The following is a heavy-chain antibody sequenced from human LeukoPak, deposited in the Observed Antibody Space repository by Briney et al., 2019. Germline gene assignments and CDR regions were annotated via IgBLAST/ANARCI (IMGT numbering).Heavy chain of an antibody. V-gene: IGHV3-48*03. CDR3: ARVEYSGYVRFSYYYMDV. CDR2: ISSSGSTI. CDR1: GFTFSSYE. Sequence: PGGSLRLSCAASGFTFSSYEMNWVRQAPGKGLEWVSYISSSGSTIYYADSVKGRFTISRDNAKNSLYLQMNSLRAEDTALYHCARVEYSGYVRFSYYYMDVWGKGTTVTISS. J-gene: IGHJ6*03. D-gene: IGHD5-12*01.